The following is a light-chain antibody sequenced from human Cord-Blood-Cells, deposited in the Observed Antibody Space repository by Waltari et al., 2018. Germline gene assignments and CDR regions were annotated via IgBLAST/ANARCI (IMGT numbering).Light chain of an antibody. CDR1: QGISNY. CDR2: AAS. Sequence: DIQMTQSPSSLSASVGDRVTITCRASQGISNYLAWYQQKPGKVPKLLIYAASTLQSGVPSRFSGSGSGTDFTLTISSLQPEDVATYYCQKYYSAATFGQGTKVEIK. V-gene: IGKV1-27*01. J-gene: IGKJ1*01. CDR3: QKYYSAAT.